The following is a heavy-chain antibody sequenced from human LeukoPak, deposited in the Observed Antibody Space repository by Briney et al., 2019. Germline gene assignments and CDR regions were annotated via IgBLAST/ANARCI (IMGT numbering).Heavy chain of an antibody. CDR3: ARDHNWGFDY. CDR1: GFTFSDYP. Sequence: GGSLRLSCAASGFTFSDYPMNWVRQTPGKGLEWVSYISSTGVIYYADSVRGRFSISRDNAMNSVYMQMNSLRAEDTALYYCARDHNWGFDYWGRGTLVTVPS. J-gene: IGHJ4*02. D-gene: IGHD7-27*01. V-gene: IGHV3-69-1*01. CDR2: ISSTGVI.